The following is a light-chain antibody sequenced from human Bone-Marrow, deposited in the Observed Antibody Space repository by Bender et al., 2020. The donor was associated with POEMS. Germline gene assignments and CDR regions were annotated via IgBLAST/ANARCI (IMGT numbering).Light chain of an antibody. CDR3: SSYTSANTLV. CDR1: SSDVGNYNL. V-gene: IGLV2-14*02. Sequence: QSALTQPASVSGSPGQSITISCTGTSSDVGNYNLVSWYQQHPGKAPKLIIYEVTKRPSGISNRFSGSKSGNTASLTISGLQTEDEADYYCSSYTSANTLVFGTGTTVTVL. J-gene: IGLJ1*01. CDR2: EVT.